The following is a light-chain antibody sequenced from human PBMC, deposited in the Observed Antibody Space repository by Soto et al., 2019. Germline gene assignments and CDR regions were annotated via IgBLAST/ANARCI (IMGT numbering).Light chain of an antibody. CDR1: QSVRSW. J-gene: IGKJ2*01. CDR3: QQYNSHSLYS. V-gene: IGKV1-5*01. CDR2: YAY. Sequence: DIQLTQSPSILSASVGDRVTITCRASQSVRSWLAWYQQKPGKAPNLLIYYAYNLASGVPSKFSGSGSGTEYTLSISSLQPEDFATYFCQQYNSHSLYSFGQGTKLEIK.